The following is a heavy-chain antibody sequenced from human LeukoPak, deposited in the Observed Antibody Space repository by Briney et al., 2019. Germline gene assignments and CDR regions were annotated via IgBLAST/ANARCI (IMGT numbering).Heavy chain of an antibody. CDR3: ARLNYYDSSGYYPGGY. D-gene: IGHD3-22*01. CDR1: GFTFSSYS. Sequence: GGSLRLSCAASGFTFSSYSMNWVRQAPGKGLEWVSSISSSSSYIYYADSVKGRFTISRDNAKNSLYLQMNSLRAEDTAVYYCARLNYYDSSGYYPGGYWGQGTLVTVSS. CDR2: ISSSSSYI. V-gene: IGHV3-21*01. J-gene: IGHJ4*02.